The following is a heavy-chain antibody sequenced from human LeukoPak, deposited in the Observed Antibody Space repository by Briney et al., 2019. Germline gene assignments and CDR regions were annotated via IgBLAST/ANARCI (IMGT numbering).Heavy chain of an antibody. J-gene: IGHJ3*02. V-gene: IGHV5-51*01. CDR2: IYPGDSDT. CDR3: ARNGYSSGWYLEHAFDI. Sequence: GESLKISCKGSGYTFTTYWIGWVRQMPGKGLEWMGIIYPGDSDTRYSPSFQGQVTISADRSINTAYLQWSSLKASDTAMYYCARNGYSSGWYLEHAFDIWGQGTMVTVSS. CDR1: GYTFTTYW. D-gene: IGHD6-19*01.